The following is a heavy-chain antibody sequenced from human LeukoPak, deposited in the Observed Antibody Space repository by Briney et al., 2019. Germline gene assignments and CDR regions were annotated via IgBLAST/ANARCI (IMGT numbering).Heavy chain of an antibody. Sequence: SETLSLTCAVYGGSFSGYYWSWIRQPPGKGLEWIGEINHSGSTNYSPSLKSRVIISVDTSKNQFSLKLSSVTAADTAVYYCATQILLCHYYWGQGTLVTVSS. D-gene: IGHD2-2*01. CDR2: INHSGST. CDR1: GGSFSGYY. CDR3: ATQILLCHYY. V-gene: IGHV4-34*01. J-gene: IGHJ4*02.